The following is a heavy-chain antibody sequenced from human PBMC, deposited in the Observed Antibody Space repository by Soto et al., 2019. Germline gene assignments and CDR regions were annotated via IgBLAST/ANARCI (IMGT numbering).Heavy chain of an antibody. V-gene: IGHV3-23*01. CDR2: ISGSGVST. J-gene: IGHJ4*02. CDR1: GFTFSSYA. Sequence: GGSLRLSCAASGFTFSSYAMSWVRQAPGKGLEWVSAISGSGVSTYYADSVKGRFTISRDNSKNTLYLQMNSLRAEDTAVYYCAKSPGSDYYDSSGYYNYDDWGKGTLLTVAS. D-gene: IGHD3-22*01. CDR3: AKSPGSDYYDSSGYYNYDD.